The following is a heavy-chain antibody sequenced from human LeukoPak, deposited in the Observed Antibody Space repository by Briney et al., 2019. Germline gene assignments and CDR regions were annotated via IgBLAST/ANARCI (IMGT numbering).Heavy chain of an antibody. J-gene: IGHJ3*02. Sequence: HPGGSLRLSCAASGFTFYNYAMSWVRQAPGKGLEWVSAIHGTDGRTWYPDSVKGRCTISRDNSRNTLYLQLDSLRAEDTAVYYCARDRAFPNDVFDIWGQGTMVSVSS. CDR2: IHGTDGRT. CDR3: ARDRAFPNDVFDI. V-gene: IGHV3-23*01. D-gene: IGHD2/OR15-2a*01. CDR1: GFTFYNYA.